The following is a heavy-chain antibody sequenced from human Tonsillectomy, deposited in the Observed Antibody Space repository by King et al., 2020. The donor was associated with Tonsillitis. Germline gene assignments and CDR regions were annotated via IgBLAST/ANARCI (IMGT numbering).Heavy chain of an antibody. CDR2: INTNTGNP. J-gene: IGHJ4*02. D-gene: IGHD6-13*01. CDR1: GYTFTSYG. Sequence: QLVQSGSELKKPGASVKVSCKASGYTFTSYGMNWVRQAPGQGLEWMGWINTNTGNPTYAQGFTGRFVFSLDTSVSTAYLQISSLKAEDTAVYYCARGAPPRTGGYGLVPSSSSWYYFDYGGQGTLVTVSS. CDR3: ARGAPPRTGGYGLVPSSSSWYYFDY. V-gene: IGHV7-4-1*02.